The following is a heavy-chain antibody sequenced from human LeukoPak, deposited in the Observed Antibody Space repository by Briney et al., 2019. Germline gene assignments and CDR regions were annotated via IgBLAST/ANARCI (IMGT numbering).Heavy chain of an antibody. CDR3: AGRHGGDYPYFDY. CDR2: IYTGGNT. V-gene: IGHV3-66*02. D-gene: IGHD4-17*01. Sequence: PGGSLRLSCAASGFTVNREYMSWVRQAPGKGLEWISFIYTGGNTYYADSVKGRFTVSRDNSKNTLYLQMNSLRDEDTAVYRCAGRHGGDYPYFDYWGPGTLVTISS. CDR1: GFTVNREY. J-gene: IGHJ4*02.